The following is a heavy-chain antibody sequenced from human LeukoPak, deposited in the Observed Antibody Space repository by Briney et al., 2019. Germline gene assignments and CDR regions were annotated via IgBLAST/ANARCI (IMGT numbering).Heavy chain of an antibody. CDR3: ARSFIVGATTVDY. Sequence: PGGSLRLSCAASGFPFTRFAMTWVRQAPGKGLEWVSALSGTGDRTYYANSVKGRFTVSRDNAKNSLYLQMNSLRAEDTAVYYCARSFIVGATTVDYWGQGTLVTVSS. V-gene: IGHV3-23*01. CDR1: GFPFTRFA. J-gene: IGHJ4*02. D-gene: IGHD1-26*01. CDR2: LSGTGDRT.